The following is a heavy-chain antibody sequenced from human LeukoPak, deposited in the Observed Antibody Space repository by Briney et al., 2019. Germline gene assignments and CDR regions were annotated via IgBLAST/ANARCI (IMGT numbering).Heavy chain of an antibody. J-gene: IGHJ4*02. CDR2: IIPIFGTA. Sequence: ASVTVSCKASGGTFSSYAISWVRQAPGQGLEWMGGIIPIFGTANYAQKFQGRVTITADESTSTAYMELSSLRSEDTAVYYCARDTPYSYFDYWGQGTLATVSS. CDR1: GGTFSSYA. CDR3: ARDTPYSYFDY. V-gene: IGHV1-69*13. D-gene: IGHD2-21*01.